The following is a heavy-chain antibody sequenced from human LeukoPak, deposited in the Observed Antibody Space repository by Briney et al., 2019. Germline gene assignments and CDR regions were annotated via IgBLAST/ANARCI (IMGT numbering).Heavy chain of an antibody. CDR1: GGSFSGYY. CDR3: ARVKYYYGSRAFDI. CDR2: INHSGST. J-gene: IGHJ3*02. V-gene: IGHV4-34*01. Sequence: SETLSLTCAVYGGSFSGYYRSWIRQPPGKGLEWIGEINHSGSTNYNPSLKSRVTISVDTSKNQFSLKLSSVTAADTAVYYCARVKYYYGSRAFDIWGQGTMVTVSS. D-gene: IGHD3-10*01.